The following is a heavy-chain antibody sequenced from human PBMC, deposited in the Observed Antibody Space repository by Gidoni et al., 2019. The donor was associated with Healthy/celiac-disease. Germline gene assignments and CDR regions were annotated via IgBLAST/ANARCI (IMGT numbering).Heavy chain of an antibody. D-gene: IGHD3-22*01. CDR1: GGSISSSSYY. Sequence: QLQLQESGPGLVKPSETLSLTCTVSGGSISSSSYYWGWIRQPPGKGLEWIGSIYYSGSTYYNPSLKSRVTISVDTSKNQFSLKLSSVTAADTAVYYCARGYRITMIVDDYWGQGTLVTVSS. J-gene: IGHJ4*02. V-gene: IGHV4-39*07. CDR3: ARGYRITMIVDDY. CDR2: IYYSGST.